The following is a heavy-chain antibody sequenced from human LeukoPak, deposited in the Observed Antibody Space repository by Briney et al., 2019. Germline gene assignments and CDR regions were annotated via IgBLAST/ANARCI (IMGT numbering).Heavy chain of an antibody. D-gene: IGHD4-23*01. J-gene: IGHJ4*02. CDR1: GFTFSSYA. CDR2: ISYDGSNK. CDR3: ARDLYGGNSFDY. Sequence: GRSLRLSCAASGFTFSSYAMPWVRQAPGKGLEWVAVISYDGSNKYYADSVKGRFTISRDNSKNTLYLQMNSLRAEDTAVYYCARDLYGGNSFDYWGQGTLVTVSS. V-gene: IGHV3-30-3*01.